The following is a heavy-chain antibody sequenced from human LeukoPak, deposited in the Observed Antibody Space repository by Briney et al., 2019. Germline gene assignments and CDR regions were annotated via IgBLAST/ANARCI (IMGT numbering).Heavy chain of an antibody. CDR1: GFTFSSYA. J-gene: IGHJ4*02. Sequence: PGGSLRLSCAASGFTFSSYAMSWVRQAPGKGLRWVSAISDSGGSTYYADSVKGRFTISRDNSKNTLYLQMNSLRAEDTAVYYCARGHSGWYDYWGQGTLVTVSS. CDR2: ISDSGGST. CDR3: ARGHSGWYDY. D-gene: IGHD6-19*01. V-gene: IGHV3-23*01.